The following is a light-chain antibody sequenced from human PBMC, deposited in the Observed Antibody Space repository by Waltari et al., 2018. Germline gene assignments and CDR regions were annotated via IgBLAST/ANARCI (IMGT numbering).Light chain of an antibody. J-gene: IGLJ2*01. Sequence: SQELTQPPSVSVSPGQTASIPCSGDKLGYKRGCWYQQKPGQSPVLVMYQDSKRPSGIPERFSGSSSGNTATLTISGTQAMDEADYYCQAWDSTAPHVVSGGGTKLTVL. CDR2: QDS. V-gene: IGLV3-1*01. CDR1: KLGYKR. CDR3: QAWDSTAPHVV.